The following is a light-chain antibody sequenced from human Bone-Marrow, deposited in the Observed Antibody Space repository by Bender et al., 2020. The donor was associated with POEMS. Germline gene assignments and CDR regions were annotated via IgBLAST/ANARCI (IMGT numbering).Light chain of an antibody. Sequence: QSALTQPASVSGSPGQSITISCTGTSSDIGGYNYVSWYQQHPGKAPKLMILDVNNRPSGVSNRFSGSKSGNTASLTISGLQAEDEADYYCSSYTTISTWVFGGGTKLTVL. CDR1: SSDIGGYNY. CDR2: DVN. CDR3: SSYTTISTWV. J-gene: IGLJ3*02. V-gene: IGLV2-14*03.